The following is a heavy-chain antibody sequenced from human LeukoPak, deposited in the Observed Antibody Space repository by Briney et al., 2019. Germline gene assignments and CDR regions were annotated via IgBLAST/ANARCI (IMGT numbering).Heavy chain of an antibody. CDR2: INHSGST. CDR1: SGSFSGYY. J-gene: IGHJ5*02. D-gene: IGHD5-24*01. V-gene: IGHV4-34*01. CDR3: ARERLEMADNWFDP. Sequence: KPSETLSLTCAVYSGSFSGYYWSWIRQPPGKGLEWIGEINHSGSTNYNPSLKSRVTISVDTSKNQFSLKLSSVTAADTAVYYCARERLEMADNWFDPWGQGTLVTVSS.